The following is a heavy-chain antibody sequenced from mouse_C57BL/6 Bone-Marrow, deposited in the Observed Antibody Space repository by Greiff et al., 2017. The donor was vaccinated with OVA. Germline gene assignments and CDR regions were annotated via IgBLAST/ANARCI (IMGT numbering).Heavy chain of an antibody. CDR1: GFTFSDYY. J-gene: IGHJ1*03. CDR3: ARSYYSKRYFDV. CDR2: ISNGGGST. D-gene: IGHD2-5*01. V-gene: IGHV5-12*01. Sequence: EVMLVESGGGLVQPGGSLKLSCAASGFTFSDYYMYWVRQTPEKRLEWVAYISNGGGSTYYPDTVKGRFTISRDNAKNTLYLQMSRLKSEDTAMYYCARSYYSKRYFDVWGTGTTVTVSS.